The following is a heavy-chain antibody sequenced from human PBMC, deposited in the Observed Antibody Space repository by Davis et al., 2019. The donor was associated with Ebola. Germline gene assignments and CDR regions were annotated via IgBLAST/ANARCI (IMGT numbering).Heavy chain of an antibody. D-gene: IGHD2-15*01. CDR1: GFTFSSYG. Sequence: GESLKISCAASGFTFSSYGMHWVRQAPGKGLEWVSSISSSGGATYYADSVKGRFTISRDNSKNTLYLQMNSLRAEDTAVYYCAKGGVGAYYYGMDVWGKGTTVTVSS. V-gene: IGHV3-23*01. CDR3: AKGGVGAYYYGMDV. J-gene: IGHJ6*04. CDR2: ISSSGGAT.